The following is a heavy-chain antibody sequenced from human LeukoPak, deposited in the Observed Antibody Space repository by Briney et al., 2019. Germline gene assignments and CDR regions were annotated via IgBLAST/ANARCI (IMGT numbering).Heavy chain of an antibody. Sequence: GRSLRLSCAASGFTFSSYGMHWVRPAPGKGLEWVAVISYDGSNKYYADSVKGRFTISRDNSKNTLYLQMNSLRAEDTAVYYCAKLYYDSSGYYYVAIDYWGQRTLVTVSS. CDR1: GFTFSSYG. CDR2: ISYDGSNK. J-gene: IGHJ4*02. D-gene: IGHD3-22*01. V-gene: IGHV3-30*18. CDR3: AKLYYDSSGYYYVAIDY.